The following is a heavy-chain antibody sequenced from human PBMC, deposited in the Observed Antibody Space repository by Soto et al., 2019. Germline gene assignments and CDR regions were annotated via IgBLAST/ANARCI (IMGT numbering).Heavy chain of an antibody. CDR2: IGGSGGST. Sequence: GGSLRLSCAASGFTFSSYAMSWVRQAPGKGLEWASAIGGSGGSTYYADSVKGRFTISRDNSKNTLYLQMNSLRAEDTAVYYCAKGRLYGDLDWWGQGTVVTVSS. J-gene: IGHJ4*02. V-gene: IGHV3-23*01. CDR3: AKGRLYGDLDW. CDR1: GFTFSSYA. D-gene: IGHD4-17*01.